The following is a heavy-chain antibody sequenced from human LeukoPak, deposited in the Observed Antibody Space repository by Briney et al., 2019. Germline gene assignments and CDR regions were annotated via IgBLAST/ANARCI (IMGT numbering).Heavy chain of an antibody. D-gene: IGHD2-2*01. CDR1: GFTFSSYG. J-gene: IGHJ4*02. CDR2: IWYGGSNK. Sequence: GGSLRLSCAASGFTFSSYGMHWVRQAPGKGLEWVAVIWYGGSNKYYADSVKGRFTISRDNSKNTLYLQMNSLRAEDTAVYYCANTEYQRLGTDYWGQGTLVTVSS. V-gene: IGHV3-33*08. CDR3: ANTEYQRLGTDY.